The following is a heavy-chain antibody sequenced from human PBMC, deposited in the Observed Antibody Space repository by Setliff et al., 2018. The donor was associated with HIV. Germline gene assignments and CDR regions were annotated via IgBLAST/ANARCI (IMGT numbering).Heavy chain of an antibody. V-gene: IGHV3-15*01. CDR2: IKSKTDGGTT. CDR1: GFTFSNAW. CDR3: TTIQKLTTPVDY. D-gene: IGHD4-17*01. J-gene: IGHJ4*02. Sequence: GGSLRLSCAASGFTFSNAWLSWVRQAPGTGLEWVGRIKSKTDGGTTDYAAPVKGRFTISRDDSKNTLYLQVNSLKTEDTAVYYCTTIQKLTTPVDYWGQGTLVTVSS.